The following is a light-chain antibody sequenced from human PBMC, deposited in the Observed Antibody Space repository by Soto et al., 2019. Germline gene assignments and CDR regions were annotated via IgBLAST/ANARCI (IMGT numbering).Light chain of an antibody. CDR1: SSDVGSYNL. Sequence: QSALTQPASVSGSPGQSITISRTGTSSDVGSYNLVSWYQQHPGKAPKLMIYEGSKRPSGVSNRFSGSKSGNTASLTISGLQAEDEADYYCCSYAGSSTSAVFGGGTQLTVL. CDR2: EGS. CDR3: CSYAGSSTSAV. J-gene: IGLJ7*01. V-gene: IGLV2-23*01.